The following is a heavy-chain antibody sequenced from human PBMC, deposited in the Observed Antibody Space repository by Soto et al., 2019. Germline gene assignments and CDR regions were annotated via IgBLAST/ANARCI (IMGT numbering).Heavy chain of an antibody. CDR2: IRDGGGST. Sequence: GGSLRLSCAASGFTFSSYAMSWVRQAPGKGLEWVAVIRDGGGSTYYADSVKGRFTISRDNSKNTLYLQMNSLRAEDTAVYYCARDRDTAMVMNYYYGMDVWGQGTTVTVSS. V-gene: IGHV3-23*01. J-gene: IGHJ6*02. D-gene: IGHD5-18*01. CDR1: GFTFSSYA. CDR3: ARDRDTAMVMNYYYGMDV.